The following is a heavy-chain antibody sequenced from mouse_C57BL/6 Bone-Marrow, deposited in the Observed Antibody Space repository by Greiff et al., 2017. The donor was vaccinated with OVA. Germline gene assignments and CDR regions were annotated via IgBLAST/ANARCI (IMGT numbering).Heavy chain of an antibody. CDR3: ARCDYYGSSYFDY. Sequence: VQLQESGAELVRPGTSVKVSCKASGYAFTNYLIEWVKQRPGQGLEWIGVINPGSGGTNYNEKFKGKATLTADKSSSTAYMQLSSLTSADSAVDFCARCDYYGSSYFDYWGQGTTLTVSS. CDR1: GYAFTNYL. V-gene: IGHV1-54*01. D-gene: IGHD1-1*01. J-gene: IGHJ2*01. CDR2: INPGSGGT.